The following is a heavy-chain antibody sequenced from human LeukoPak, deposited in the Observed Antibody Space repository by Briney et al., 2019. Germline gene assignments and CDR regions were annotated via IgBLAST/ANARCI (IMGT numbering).Heavy chain of an antibody. J-gene: IGHJ6*03. CDR3: AKDPRYSSGWYVPLYYYYYYIDV. Sequence: GGSLRLSCAASGFTFSSYAVSWVRQAPGKGLEWVSAISGSGGSTYYADSVKGRFTISRDNSKNTLYLQMNSLRAEDTAVYYCAKDPRYSSGWYVPLYYYYYYIDVWGKGTTVTVSS. D-gene: IGHD6-19*01. CDR1: GFTFSSYA. CDR2: ISGSGGST. V-gene: IGHV3-23*01.